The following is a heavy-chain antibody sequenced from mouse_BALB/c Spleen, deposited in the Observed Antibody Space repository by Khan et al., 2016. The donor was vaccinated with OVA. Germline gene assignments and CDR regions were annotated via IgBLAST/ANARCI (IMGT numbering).Heavy chain of an antibody. CDR1: GYSFTRYY. CDR3: ARGAFGY. CDR2: IDPFNGGT. Sequence: VQLQQSGPELMKPGASVNISCKASGYSFTRYYIHWVKQSHEKSLEWIGYIDPFNGGTDYNQKFKGKATLTVDKSSSTASMHLSSLTSADSAVYYGARGAFGYGGQGTLVTVSA. J-gene: IGHJ3*01. V-gene: IGHV1S135*01.